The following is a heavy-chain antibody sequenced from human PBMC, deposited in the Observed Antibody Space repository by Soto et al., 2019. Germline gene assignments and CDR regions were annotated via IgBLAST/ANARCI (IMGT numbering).Heavy chain of an antibody. CDR3: AKDIWYYTTYYYYYMDV. Sequence: GGSLRLSCAASGFTFSSYAMSWVRQAPGKGLEWVSAISGSGGSTYYADSVKGRFTISRDNSKNTLYLQMNSLRAEDTAVYYCAKDIWYYTTYYYYYMDVWGKGTTVTVSS. CDR2: ISGSGGST. J-gene: IGHJ6*03. CDR1: GFTFSSYA. V-gene: IGHV3-23*01. D-gene: IGHD1-1*01.